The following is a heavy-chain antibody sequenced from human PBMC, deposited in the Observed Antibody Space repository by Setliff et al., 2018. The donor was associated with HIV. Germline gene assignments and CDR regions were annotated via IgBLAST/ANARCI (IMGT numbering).Heavy chain of an antibody. V-gene: IGHV4-59*08. CDR2: VYYTGST. Sequence: SETLSLTCTVSGGSISSYYWSWIRQPPGKGLEWIGNVYYTGSTNYNPSLKSRITISLDTSKEQFSLELSSATAADTAVYYCATLDHSGGNFLAYWGQGSLVTVSS. CDR3: ATLDHSGGNFLAY. CDR1: GGSISSYY. D-gene: IGHD2-21*02. J-gene: IGHJ4*02.